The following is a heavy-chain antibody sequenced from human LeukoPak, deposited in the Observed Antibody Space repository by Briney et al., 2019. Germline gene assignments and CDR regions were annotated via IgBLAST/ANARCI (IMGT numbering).Heavy chain of an antibody. CDR3: ARGYCGGDCHLDY. D-gene: IGHD2-21*01. J-gene: IGHJ4*02. CDR2: IIPIFGTA. V-gene: IGHV1-69*13. Sequence: SVKVSCKASGGTFSGYAISWVRQAPGQGLEWMGGIIPIFGTANYAQKFQGRVTITADESTSTAYMELSSLRSEDTAVYYCARGYCGGDCHLDYWGQGTLVTVSS. CDR1: GGTFSGYA.